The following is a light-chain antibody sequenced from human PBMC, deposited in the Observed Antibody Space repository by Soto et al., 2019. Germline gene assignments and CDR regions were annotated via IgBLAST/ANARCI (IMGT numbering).Light chain of an antibody. Sequence: QSVLVQPASLSGSPGQSITISCPGNNSDVGAYDFVSWYQQHPDKAPKLMIYEVSNRPSGVSYRFSGSKSVNTATLTISGLQAEDEADYYCSSYTTSSTRVFGTGTKVTVL. J-gene: IGLJ1*01. CDR2: EVS. V-gene: IGLV2-14*03. CDR3: SSYTTSSTRV. CDR1: NSDVGAYDF.